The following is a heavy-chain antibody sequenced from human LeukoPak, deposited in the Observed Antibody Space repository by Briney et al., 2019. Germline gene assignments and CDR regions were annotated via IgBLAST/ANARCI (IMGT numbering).Heavy chain of an antibody. J-gene: IGHJ4*02. CDR1: GFTFSSYA. CDR2: ISGSGGST. V-gene: IGHV3-23*01. Sequence: GGSLRLSCAASGFTFSSYAMSWVRQAPGKGLEWVSAISGSGGSTYYADSVEGRFTISRDNSKNTLYLQMNSLRAEDTAVYYCAKDQKVYDSSGYYTYFDYWGQGTLVTVSS. D-gene: IGHD3-22*01. CDR3: AKDQKVYDSSGYYTYFDY.